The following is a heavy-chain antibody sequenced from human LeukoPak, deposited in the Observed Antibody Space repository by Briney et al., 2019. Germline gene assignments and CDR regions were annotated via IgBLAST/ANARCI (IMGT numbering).Heavy chain of an antibody. CDR1: GYTFTSYG. Sequence: ASVKVSCKASGYTFTSYGISWVRQTPGQGLEWMGWISAYNGNTNYAQKLQGRVTMTTDTSTSTAYMELRSLRSDDTAVYYCAREYSGYDWGQFDYWGQGTLVTVSS. D-gene: IGHD5-12*01. CDR2: ISAYNGNT. J-gene: IGHJ4*02. CDR3: AREYSGYDWGQFDY. V-gene: IGHV1-18*01.